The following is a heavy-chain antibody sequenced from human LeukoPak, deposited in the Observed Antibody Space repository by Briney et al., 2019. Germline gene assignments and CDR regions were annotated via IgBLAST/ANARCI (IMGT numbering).Heavy chain of an antibody. CDR2: INHSGST. CDR1: GGSFSGYY. V-gene: IGHV4-34*01. Sequence: SETLSLTCAVYGGSFSGYYWSWIPQPPRKGLEWIGEINHSGSTNYNPSLKSRVTISVDTSKNQFSLKLSSVTAADTAVYYCARASVGCSSTSCYSTQFDYWGQGTLVTVSS. D-gene: IGHD2-2*01. J-gene: IGHJ4*02. CDR3: ARASVGCSSTSCYSTQFDY.